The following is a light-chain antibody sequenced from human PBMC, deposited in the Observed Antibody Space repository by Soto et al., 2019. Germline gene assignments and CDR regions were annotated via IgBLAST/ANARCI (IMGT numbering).Light chain of an antibody. J-gene: IGLJ3*02. CDR1: SSNIGSNY. V-gene: IGLV1-47*01. Sequence: QSVLTQPPSASGTPGQRVTISCSGSSSNIGSNYVYWYQQLPGPAPKLLIYRNNQRPSGVPDRFSVSKSGTSASLAMSGLRSEDEADYYCAAWDDRLSVYWVFGGGTKLTVL. CDR3: AAWDDRLSVYWV. CDR2: RNN.